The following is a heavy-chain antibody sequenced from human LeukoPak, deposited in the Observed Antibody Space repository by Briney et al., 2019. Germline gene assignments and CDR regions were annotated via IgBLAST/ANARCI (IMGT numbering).Heavy chain of an antibody. CDR2: VNPNSGNT. V-gene: IGHV1-8*01. Sequence: GAPVKVSCKTSGYTFTNYDLNWVRQATGQGLEWMGWVNPNSGNTGYAQKFQGRVTMTMDPSISTAYMELSSLRSEDTAVYYCARRSDGYDSSAYYHWGQGTLVTVSS. CDR3: ARRSDGYDSSAYYH. J-gene: IGHJ4*02. D-gene: IGHD3-22*01. CDR1: GYTFTNYD.